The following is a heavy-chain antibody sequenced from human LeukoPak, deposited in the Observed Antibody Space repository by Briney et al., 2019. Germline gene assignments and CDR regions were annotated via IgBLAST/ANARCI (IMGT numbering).Heavy chain of an antibody. Sequence: PSETLSLTCTVSGGSISSYYFTWIRQAAAAGKGLEWIGRIYTSGSTNYNPSLKSRVTISVDTSKNQFSLKLRSVTAADTAVYYCARDRVGQQLVGRKYYYYYMDVWGKGNTVTISS. V-gene: IGHV4-4*07. CDR2: IYTSGST. CDR3: ARDRVGQQLVGRKYYYYYMDV. D-gene: IGHD6-13*01. CDR1: GGSISSYY. J-gene: IGHJ6*03.